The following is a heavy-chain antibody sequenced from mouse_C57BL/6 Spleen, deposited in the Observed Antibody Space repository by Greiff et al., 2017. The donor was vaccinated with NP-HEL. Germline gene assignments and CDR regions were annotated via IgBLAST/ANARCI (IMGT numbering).Heavy chain of an antibody. CDR3: ARDYGSSGAMDY. Sequence: VQLKESGPELVKPGASVKISCKASGYSFTGYYMNWVKQSPEKSLEWIGEINPSTGGTTYNQKFKAKATLTVDKSSSTAYMQLKSLTSEDSAVYYCARDYGSSGAMDYWGQGTSVTVSS. CDR1: GYSFTGYY. CDR2: INPSTGGT. D-gene: IGHD1-1*01. J-gene: IGHJ4*01. V-gene: IGHV1-42*01.